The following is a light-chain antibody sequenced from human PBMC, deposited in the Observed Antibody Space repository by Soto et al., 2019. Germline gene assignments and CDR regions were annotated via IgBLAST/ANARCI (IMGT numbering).Light chain of an antibody. J-gene: IGKJ1*01. Sequence: EIVLTQSPGTLSLSPGERATLSCRASQSVSSSYLAWYQQKPGQAPRLLIYAASNRATGIPARFSGSGSGTDFTLTISSLEPEDFAVYYCHQRDNWPWTFGQGTKVDIK. CDR3: HQRDNWPWT. CDR1: QSVSSSY. CDR2: AAS. V-gene: IGKV3-11*01.